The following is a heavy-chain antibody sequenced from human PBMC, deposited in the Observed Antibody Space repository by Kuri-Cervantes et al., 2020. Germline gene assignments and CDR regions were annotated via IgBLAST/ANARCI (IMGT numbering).Heavy chain of an antibody. Sequence: SETLSLTCAVYGGSFRGYYWSWIRQPPGKGLEWIGEINRSRSTNYNPSLKSRVTMSVDTSKNQFSLKLSSVTAADTAVYYCARLSVTMARDYWGQGTLVTVSS. V-gene: IGHV4-34*01. CDR1: GGSFRGYY. D-gene: IGHD3-10*01. CDR2: INRSRST. J-gene: IGHJ4*02. CDR3: ARLSVTMARDY.